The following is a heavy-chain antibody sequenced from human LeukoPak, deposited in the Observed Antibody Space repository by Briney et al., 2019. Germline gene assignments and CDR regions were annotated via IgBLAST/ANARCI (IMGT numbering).Heavy chain of an antibody. CDR2: ISSSGSTI. CDR3: ARDSSGWSDY. CDR1: GFTFSSYE. V-gene: IGHV3-48*03. J-gene: IGHJ4*02. D-gene: IGHD6-19*01. Sequence: GGSLRLSCAASGFTFSSYEMNWVRQAPGKGLERVSYISSSGSTIYYADSVKGRFTISRDNAKNSLYLQMNSLRTEDTAVYYCARDSSGWSDYWGQGTLVTVSS.